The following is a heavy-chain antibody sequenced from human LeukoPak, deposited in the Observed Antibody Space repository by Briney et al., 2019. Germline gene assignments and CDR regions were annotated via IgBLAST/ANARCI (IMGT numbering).Heavy chain of an antibody. J-gene: IGHJ3*01. V-gene: IGHV4-39*01. CDR2: VFRDEST. CDR3: AKRVDTDGSDLKGSFAV. Sequence: SETLSLTCTVSGDSVRSNFWGWVRQPLGKGLEWIASVFRDESTFYNPSLKSRVTMSVDTSKNQLSLKLTSVTAADTAIYYCAKRVDTDGSDLKGSFAVWGQGTMVTVS. D-gene: IGHD2-21*02. CDR1: GDSVRSNF.